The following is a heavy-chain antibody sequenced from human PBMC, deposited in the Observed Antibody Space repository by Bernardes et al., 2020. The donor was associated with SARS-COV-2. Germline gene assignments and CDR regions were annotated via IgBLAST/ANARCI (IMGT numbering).Heavy chain of an antibody. CDR1: GFTFSSYG. J-gene: IGHJ1*01. CDR2: IWYDGSNK. CDR3: ARASQTYYEDFQH. V-gene: IGHV3-33*01. D-gene: IGHD3-22*01. Sequence: GGSLRLSCAASGFTFSSYGMHWVRQAPGKGLEWVAVIWYDGSNKYYADSVKGRFTISRDNSKNTLYLQMNSLRAEDTAVYYCARASQTYYEDFQHWGQGTLVTVSS.